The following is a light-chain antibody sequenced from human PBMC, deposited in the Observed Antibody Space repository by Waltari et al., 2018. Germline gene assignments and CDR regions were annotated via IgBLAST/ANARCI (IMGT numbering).Light chain of an antibody. CDR1: QSVIYSSNNKNF. CDR3: QQDYRSRT. Sequence: QSVIYSSNNKNFVAWYQQKPGQPRKLLIRWSSSREAGVPERSSGSGAGADSTLTSSRLQAEDVTVYCGQQDYRSRTFGQGTRVEIK. J-gene: IGKJ1*01. V-gene: IGKV4-1*01. CDR2: WSS.